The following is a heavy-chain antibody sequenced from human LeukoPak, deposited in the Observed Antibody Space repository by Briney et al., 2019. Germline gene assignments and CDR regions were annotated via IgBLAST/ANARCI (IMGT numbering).Heavy chain of an antibody. J-gene: IGHJ4*02. V-gene: IGHV3-30*18. CDR1: GFTFSSYG. CDR3: AKDANRDSSGQLDY. CDR2: ISYDGSNK. Sequence: GGSLRLSCAASGFTFSSYGMHWVRQAPGKGLEWVAVISYDGSNKYYADSVKGRFTISRDNSKNTLYLQMNSLRAEDTAVYYCAKDANRDSSGQLDYWGQGTLVTASS. D-gene: IGHD3-22*01.